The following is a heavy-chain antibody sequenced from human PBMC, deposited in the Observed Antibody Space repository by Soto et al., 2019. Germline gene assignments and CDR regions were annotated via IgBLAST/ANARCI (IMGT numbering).Heavy chain of an antibody. CDR1: SGSFSGYY. J-gene: IGHJ4*02. CDR2: ISQSGNT. CDR3: ARAPEVIGSSQTRPDF. D-gene: IGHD6-6*01. Sequence: PSKTPSLTCSIYSGSFSGYYWSWIRQPPGKGLEWIGEISQSGNTNYSPSLKSRVSISIDTSKKQFSLNLASVSAADTAVYYCARAPEVIGSSQTRPDFWGQGPLVTLSS. V-gene: IGHV4-34*01.